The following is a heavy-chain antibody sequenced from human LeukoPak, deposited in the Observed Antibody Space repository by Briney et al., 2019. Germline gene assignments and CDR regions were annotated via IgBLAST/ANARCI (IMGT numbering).Heavy chain of an antibody. CDR3: ARGGGYYGIDY. CDR2: ISYDGSNK. J-gene: IGHJ4*02. CDR1: GFTFSSYG. D-gene: IGHD4-17*01. V-gene: IGHV3-30*03. Sequence: GGSLRLSCAASGFTFSSYGMHWVRQAPGKGLEWVAVISYDGSNKHYADSVKGRFTVSRDNSKNTLYLQMNGLRAEDTAVYFCARGGGYYGIDYWGQGTLVTVSS.